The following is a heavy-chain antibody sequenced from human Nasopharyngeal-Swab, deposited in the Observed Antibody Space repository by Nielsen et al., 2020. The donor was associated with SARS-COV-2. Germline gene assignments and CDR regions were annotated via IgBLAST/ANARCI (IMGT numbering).Heavy chain of an antibody. CDR3: AGGPRMQLWSIDY. CDR2: ISSRSSYI. V-gene: IGHV3-21*01. D-gene: IGHD5-18*01. CDR1: GFTFSSYS. Sequence: GESLKISCAASGFTFSSYSMNWVRQAPGKGLEWVSSISSRSSYIYYADSVKGRFTISRDNSKNTLYLQMNSLRAEDTAVYYCAGGPRMQLWSIDYWGQGTLVTVSS. J-gene: IGHJ4*02.